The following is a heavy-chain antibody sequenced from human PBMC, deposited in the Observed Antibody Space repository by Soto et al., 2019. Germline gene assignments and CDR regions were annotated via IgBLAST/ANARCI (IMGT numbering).Heavy chain of an antibody. V-gene: IGHV3-23*01. CDR3: AKSTTAANYFDS. CDR1: GFTFSSYA. Sequence: GGSLRLSCAVSGFTFSSYAMGWVCQAPGKGLEWVSTITGSGGSTYYAGSVKGRFTISRDNSKNTLSLQMNSLRAEDTAIYYCAKSTTAANYFDSWGQGTLVTVSS. CDR2: ITGSGGST. J-gene: IGHJ4*02. D-gene: IGHD6-13*01.